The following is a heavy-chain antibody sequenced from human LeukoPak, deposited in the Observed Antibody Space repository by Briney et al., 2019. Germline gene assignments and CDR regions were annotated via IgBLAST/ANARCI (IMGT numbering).Heavy chain of an antibody. CDR3: ARGATLYCSGGSCLNYYYGMDV. CDR1: GYTFTSYG. V-gene: IGHV1-18*01. J-gene: IGHJ6*02. CDR2: ISVYNGNT. Sequence: GPVKVSCKASGYTFTSYGISWVRQAPGQGLEWMGWISVYNGNTNYAQKLQGRVTMTTDTSTSTAYMELRSLRSDDTAVYYCARGATLYCSGGSCLNYYYGMDVWGQGTTVTVSS. D-gene: IGHD2-15*01.